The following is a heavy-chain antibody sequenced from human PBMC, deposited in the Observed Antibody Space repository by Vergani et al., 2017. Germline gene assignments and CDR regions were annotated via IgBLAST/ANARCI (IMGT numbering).Heavy chain of an antibody. Sequence: QVQLQQWGAGLLKPSETLSLTCAVYGGSFSGYYWSWIRQPPGKGLEWIGEITHSGRTNYNPSLKSRVTISVDTSKNQFSLKLSSVTAADTAVYYCARGLRGYSGYLFDYWGQGTLVTVSS. CDR1: GGSFSGYY. CDR2: ITHSGRT. V-gene: IGHV4-34*01. CDR3: ARGLRGYSGYLFDY. J-gene: IGHJ4*02. D-gene: IGHD5-12*01.